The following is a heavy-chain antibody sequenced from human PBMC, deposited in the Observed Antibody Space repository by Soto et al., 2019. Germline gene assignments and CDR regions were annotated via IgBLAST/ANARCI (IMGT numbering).Heavy chain of an antibody. Sequence: GESLKISCKGSGYSFTSYWIGWVRQMPGKGLEWMGIIYPGDSDTRYSPSFQGQVTISADKSISTAYLQWSSLKASDTAMYYCARHPLYYYDSSGLNWFDPWGQGTLVTVS. CDR3: ARHPLYYYDSSGLNWFDP. CDR2: IYPGDSDT. CDR1: GYSFTSYW. D-gene: IGHD3-22*01. J-gene: IGHJ5*02. V-gene: IGHV5-51*01.